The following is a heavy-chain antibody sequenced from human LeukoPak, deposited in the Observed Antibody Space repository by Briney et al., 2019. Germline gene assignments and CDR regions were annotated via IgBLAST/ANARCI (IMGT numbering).Heavy chain of an antibody. V-gene: IGHV4-38-2*01. J-gene: IGHJ4*02. CDR3: ARLSGAPVRLPIYHFDY. D-gene: IGHD1-26*01. CDR1: GYSISSGYY. CDR2: VYHSGST. Sequence: SETLSLTCAVSGYSISSGYYWGWIRQPPGKGLEWIGNVYHSGSTYKNPSLKSRVSISLDTSNNQFSLKLTSVTAADTAIYHCARLSGAPVRLPIYHFDYWGQGTLVTVSS.